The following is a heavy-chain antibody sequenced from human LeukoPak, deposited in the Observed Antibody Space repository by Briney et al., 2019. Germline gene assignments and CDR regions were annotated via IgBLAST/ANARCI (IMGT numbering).Heavy chain of an antibody. CDR1: GFTVNRTY. CDR2: IYSGGST. D-gene: IGHD3-22*01. Sequence: PGGSLRLSCAASGFTVNRTYMSWVRQAPGRGLEWVSVIYSGGSTYYADSVKGRFTISRDNSKNTLYLQMNSLRAEDTAVYYCAKEGVDSSGYPYYFDYWGQGTLVTVSS. V-gene: IGHV3-53*01. J-gene: IGHJ4*02. CDR3: AKEGVDSSGYPYYFDY.